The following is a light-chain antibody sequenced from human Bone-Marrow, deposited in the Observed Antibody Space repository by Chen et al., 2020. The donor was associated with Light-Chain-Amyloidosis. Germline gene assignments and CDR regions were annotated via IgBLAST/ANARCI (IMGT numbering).Light chain of an antibody. Sequence: QAVVTQEPSLTVSPGGTVTLTCGSSTGAVTSGHYPYWFQQKPGQAPRTLIYDPSNKHSWTPAGFSGSLLGGKAALTLSGAQPEDEAGYYCLLSYTGARVFGTGTKVTVL. V-gene: IGLV7-46*01. CDR2: DPS. J-gene: IGLJ1*01. CDR1: TGAVTSGHY. CDR3: LLSYTGARV.